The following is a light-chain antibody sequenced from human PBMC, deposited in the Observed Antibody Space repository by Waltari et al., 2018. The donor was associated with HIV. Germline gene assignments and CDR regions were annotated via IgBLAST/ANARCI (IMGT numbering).Light chain of an antibody. CDR2: WAS. Sequence: DIVMIQSPDSLTVSLGERATINCKSSQSILYSANNKNYLTWYQQKPGQPPKLLIYWASTRESGVPDRFSGSGSGTDLTLTISSLQAEDVAVYYCQQYYSTPWTFGQGTKVEIK. CDR1: QSILYSANNKNY. J-gene: IGKJ1*01. CDR3: QQYYSTPWT. V-gene: IGKV4-1*01.